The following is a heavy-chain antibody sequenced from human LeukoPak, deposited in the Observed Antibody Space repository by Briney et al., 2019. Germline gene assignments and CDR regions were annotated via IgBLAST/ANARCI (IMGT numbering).Heavy chain of an antibody. CDR3: ARDYYDSSGYYRPLDY. D-gene: IGHD3-22*01. J-gene: IGHJ4*02. CDR1: GFIFSHYG. Sequence: GGSLRLSCAASGFIFSHYGMNWVRQAPGKGLEWVSYISSSSSTIYYADSVKGRFTISRDNAKNSLYLQMNSLRAEDTAVYYCARDYYDSSGYYRPLDYWGQGTLVTVSS. CDR2: ISSSSSTI. V-gene: IGHV3-48*01.